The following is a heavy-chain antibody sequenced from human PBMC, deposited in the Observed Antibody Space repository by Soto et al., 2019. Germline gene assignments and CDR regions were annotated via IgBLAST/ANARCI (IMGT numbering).Heavy chain of an antibody. J-gene: IGHJ4*02. CDR2: IIPIFGTA. CDR1: GGTFSSYA. Sequence: QVQLVQSGAEVKKPGSSVKVSCKASGGTFSSYAISWVRQAPGQGLEWMGGIIPIFGTANYAQKFQGRVTITADDSKSTAYMELSSLRSEDTALYYCARVGGPRRGYSGYEFDYWGQGTLVTVSS. CDR3: ARVGGPRRGYSGYEFDY. D-gene: IGHD5-12*01. V-gene: IGHV1-69*01.